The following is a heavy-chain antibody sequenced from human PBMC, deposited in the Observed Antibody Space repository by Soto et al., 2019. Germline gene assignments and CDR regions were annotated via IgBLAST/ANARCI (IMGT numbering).Heavy chain of an antibody. Sequence: QAQVVQSGAEVRKPGSSVKLSCKASEGTFNSYAIAWVRQAPGQGLEWMGGIIPYYNTLNYAQKFQDRVTITADDSTNTVYMEMSSLRSDDTAVYFCASGTSRWYPYLFDSWAQGTLVTVSS. V-gene: IGHV1-69*01. CDR3: ASGTSRWYPYLFDS. CDR1: EGTFNSYA. CDR2: IIPYYNTL. J-gene: IGHJ4*02. D-gene: IGHD6-13*01.